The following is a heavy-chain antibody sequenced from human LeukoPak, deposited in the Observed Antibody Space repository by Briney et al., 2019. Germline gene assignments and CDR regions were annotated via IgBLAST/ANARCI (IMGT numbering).Heavy chain of an antibody. CDR2: TYYRSKWYN. V-gene: IGHV6-1*01. CDR1: GDSVSSNSAA. Sequence: SQTLSLTCAISGDSVSSNSAAWNWLRQSPSRGLEWLGRTYYRSKWYNDYAVSVKSRMTINPDTSKNQFSLQLNSVTPEDTAVYYCASAPLDYSSSSYYYYYMDVWGKGTTVTVSS. D-gene: IGHD6-6*01. J-gene: IGHJ6*03. CDR3: ASAPLDYSSSSYYYYYMDV.